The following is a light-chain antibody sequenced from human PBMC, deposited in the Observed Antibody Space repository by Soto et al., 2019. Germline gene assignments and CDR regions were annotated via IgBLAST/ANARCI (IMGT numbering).Light chain of an antibody. CDR2: EVS. CDR3: SSYTSSSTLV. Sequence: QSALTQPASVSGSPGQSITISCTGTSSDIGDYTHVSWYQQHPGKAPKLIIYEVSDRPSGVSNRFSGSKSGNTASLTISGLQTEDEADYYCSSYTSSSTLVFGTGTKVTVL. CDR1: SSDIGDYTH. J-gene: IGLJ1*01. V-gene: IGLV2-14*01.